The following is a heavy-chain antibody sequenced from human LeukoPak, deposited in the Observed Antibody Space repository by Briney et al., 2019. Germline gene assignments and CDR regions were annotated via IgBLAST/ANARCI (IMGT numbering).Heavy chain of an antibody. CDR1: GGSFSGYY. Sequence: PSETLSLTCAVYGGSFSGYYWSWIRQPPGKGLEWIGEINHSGSTNYNPSLKSRVTISVDTSKNQFSLKLSSVTAADTAVYYCARVGSSSSGWWGTDAFDIWGQGTMVTVSS. CDR2: INHSGST. CDR3: ARVGSSSSGWWGTDAFDI. D-gene: IGHD6-6*01. V-gene: IGHV4-34*01. J-gene: IGHJ3*02.